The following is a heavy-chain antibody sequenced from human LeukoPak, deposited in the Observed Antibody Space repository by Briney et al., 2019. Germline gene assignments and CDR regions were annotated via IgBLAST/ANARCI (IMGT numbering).Heavy chain of an antibody. Sequence: GGFLRLSCAVSGFTFDGFAMSWVRQTPGKGLEWVSRISGNGGSTGYADSVKGRFTISRDNAKKSLYLQMNSLRAEDTDLYYCERVANGFSASFYFDYWGKGTLVTV. CDR2: ISGNGGST. J-gene: IGHJ4*02. D-gene: IGHD1-1*01. CDR1: GFTFDGFA. CDR3: ERVANGFSASFYFDY. V-gene: IGHV3-20*04.